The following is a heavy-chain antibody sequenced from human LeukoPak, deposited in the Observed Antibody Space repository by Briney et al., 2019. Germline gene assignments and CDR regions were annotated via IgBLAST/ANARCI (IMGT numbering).Heavy chain of an antibody. CDR1: GGSISSSSYY. CDR3: ARVPGRVVGVVISPFDY. V-gene: IGHV4-39*01. Sequence: PSETLSLTCTVSGGSISSSSYYWGWIRQPPGKGLEWIGSIYYSGSIYYNPSLKSRVTISVDTSKNQFSLKLSSVTAADTAVYYCARVPGRVVGVVISPFDYWGQGTLVTVSS. D-gene: IGHD3-3*01. J-gene: IGHJ4*02. CDR2: IYYSGSI.